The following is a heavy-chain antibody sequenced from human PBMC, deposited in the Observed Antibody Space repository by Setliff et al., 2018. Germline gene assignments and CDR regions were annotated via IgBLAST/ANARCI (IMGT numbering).Heavy chain of an antibody. Sequence: PGGSLRLSCAASGFPFSSYARGWVRQAPGKGLEWVSSIGGSGGSTYYADSVKGRFTISRDSSKNTLYLQMNSLRAADTAVYYCAKTPINMIVVVTFDYWGQGALVTVSS. CDR1: GFPFSSYA. CDR2: IGGSGGST. V-gene: IGHV3-23*01. D-gene: IGHD3-22*01. CDR3: AKTPINMIVVVTFDY. J-gene: IGHJ4*02.